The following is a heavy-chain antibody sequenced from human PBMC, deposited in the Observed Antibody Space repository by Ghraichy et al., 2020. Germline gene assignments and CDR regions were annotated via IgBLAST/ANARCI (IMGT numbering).Heavy chain of an antibody. V-gene: IGHV4-39*07. CDR3: ARGKLSMVRLHLDS. J-gene: IGHJ4*02. CDR1: GGSISSNSYY. CDR2: LYYSGRF. D-gene: IGHD3-10*01. Sequence: SETLSLTCTVSGGSISSNSYYWAWIRQPPGKGLEWIGSLYYSGRFFYNPSLRSRVTLSVETSKNQFSLRLKSVTAADTAVYYCARGKLSMVRLHLDSWGQGTLVTTSS.